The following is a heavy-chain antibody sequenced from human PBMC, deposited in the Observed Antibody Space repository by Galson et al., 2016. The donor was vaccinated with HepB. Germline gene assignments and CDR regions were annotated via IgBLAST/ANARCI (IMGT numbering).Heavy chain of an antibody. CDR3: ARDRIYCIGGDCSSGGFDY. Sequence: SLRLSCAASGFTFTTYTMNWVRQAPGKGLECVSYISSSSNTIYYADSVKGRFTISRDDAKNSLYLQMNSLRDEDTAVYYCARDRIYCIGGDCSSGGFDYWGQGTLVTVST. CDR1: GFTFTTYT. J-gene: IGHJ4*02. V-gene: IGHV3-48*02. D-gene: IGHD2-15*01. CDR2: ISSSSNTI.